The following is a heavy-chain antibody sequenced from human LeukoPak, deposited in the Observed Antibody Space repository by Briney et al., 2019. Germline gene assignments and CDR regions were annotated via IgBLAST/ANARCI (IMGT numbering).Heavy chain of an antibody. J-gene: IGHJ4*02. CDR3: ARDSYSSGWYSD. CDR2: IREDGSEK. D-gene: IGHD6-19*01. CDR1: GFTFSSYW. Sequence: GGSLRLSCAASGFTFSSYWITWVRQAPGKGLEWVANIREDGSEKYYVDSVKGRFTISRDNAKNSLYLQMNSLRAEDTAVYYCARDSYSSGWYSDWGQGTLVTVSS. V-gene: IGHV3-7*01.